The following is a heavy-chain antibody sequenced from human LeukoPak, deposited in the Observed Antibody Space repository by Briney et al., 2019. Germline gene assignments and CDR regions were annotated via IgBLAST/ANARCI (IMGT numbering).Heavy chain of an antibody. CDR1: GYTFTSYD. Sequence: ASVKVSCKASGYTFTSYDINWVRQATGQGLERMGWMNPNSGNTGYAQKFQGRVTMTRNTSISTAYMELSSLRSEDTAVYYCARAHTDYHILTGYYEFDYWGQGTLVTVSS. CDR3: ARAHTDYHILTGYYEFDY. V-gene: IGHV1-8*01. J-gene: IGHJ4*02. D-gene: IGHD3-9*01. CDR2: MNPNSGNT.